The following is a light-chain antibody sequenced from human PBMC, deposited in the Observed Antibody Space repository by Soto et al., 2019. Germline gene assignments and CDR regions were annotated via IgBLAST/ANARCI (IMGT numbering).Light chain of an antibody. J-gene: IGLJ1*01. CDR3: QSYDSSLSGYV. CDR1: SSNIGAGND. CDR2: ANS. Sequence: QSVLTQPPSVSGAPGQRVTIYCTGSSSNIGAGNDVNWYQQLPGTAPKLLIYANSNRPSGVPDRVSGSKSGTIASLAITGLQAEDEADYYCQSYDSSLSGYVFGTGTKVTVL. V-gene: IGLV1-40*01.